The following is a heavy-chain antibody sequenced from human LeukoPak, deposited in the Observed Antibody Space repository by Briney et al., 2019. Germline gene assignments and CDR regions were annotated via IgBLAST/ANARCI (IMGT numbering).Heavy chain of an antibody. CDR3: ATGVNGDFWSGSLGLDV. J-gene: IGHJ6*04. CDR1: GYTLTELS. D-gene: IGHD3-3*01. Sequence: ASVKVSCKVSGYTLTELSMHWVRQAPGKGLEWMGGFDPEEGETIYAQKFQGRVTMTEDTSTDTAYMELSSLRSEDTAVYYCATGVNGDFWSGSLGLDVWGKGTTVTVSS. V-gene: IGHV1-24*01. CDR2: FDPEEGET.